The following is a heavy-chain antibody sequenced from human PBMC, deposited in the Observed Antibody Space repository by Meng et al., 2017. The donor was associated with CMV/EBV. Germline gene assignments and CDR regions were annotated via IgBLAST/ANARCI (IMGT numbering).Heavy chain of an antibody. V-gene: IGHV3-30-3*01. D-gene: IGHD3-16*01. Sequence: LSCAASGFTFSSYAMHWGRQAPGKGLEWVAVISYDGSNKYYADAVKGRFTISRDNSKNTLYLQVNSLRAEDTAVYYCARDGASFDYWGQGTLVTVSS. CDR3: ARDGASFDY. CDR2: ISYDGSNK. J-gene: IGHJ4*02. CDR1: GFTFSSYA.